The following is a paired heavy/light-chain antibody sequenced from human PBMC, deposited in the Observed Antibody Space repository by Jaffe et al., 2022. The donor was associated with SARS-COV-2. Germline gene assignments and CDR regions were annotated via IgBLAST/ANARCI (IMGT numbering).Heavy chain of an antibody. Sequence: EVQLVQSGAEVKKPGESLRISCQGSGYSFTRYWIAWVRQMPGKGPEWMGIIYPGDSDTKYSPSFRGQVTISADKSINTAYLQWSSLKPSDTAMYYCARHKIEGMQRLCNGADCYDNYWYFDLWGRGTLVTVSS. CDR2: IYPGDSDT. D-gene: IGHD2-21*02. J-gene: IGHJ2*01. V-gene: IGHV5-51*01. CDR1: GYSFTRYW. CDR3: ARHKIEGMQRLCNGADCYDNYWYFDL.
Light chain of an antibody. J-gene: IGKJ2*01. CDR3: QQYYSIPPYT. Sequence: DIVMTQSPDSLAVSLGERATINCKSSQSVLYSSTNKNYLAWYQQKPGQPPKLLIYWASTRESGVPDRFSGSGSGTDFTLTISSLQAEDVAVYYCQQYYSIPPYTFGQGTKLEIK. V-gene: IGKV4-1*01. CDR2: WAS. CDR1: QSVLYSSTNKNY.